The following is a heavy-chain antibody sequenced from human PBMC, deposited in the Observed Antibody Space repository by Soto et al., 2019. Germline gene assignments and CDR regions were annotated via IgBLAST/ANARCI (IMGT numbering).Heavy chain of an antibody. CDR1: GCIFTSYW. Sequence: HGESLKISCKGFGCIFTSYWIAWVLQMPGKGLEWMGTIYPGDSDTRYSPSFQGQVTISADNSITTAYLQWSSLKASDTAMYYCARMGTHYNERSGYYFDYWGRGALGTVSS. V-gene: IGHV5-51*01. J-gene: IGHJ4*02. CDR3: ARMGTHYNERSGYYFDY. CDR2: IYPGDSDT. D-gene: IGHD3-22*01.